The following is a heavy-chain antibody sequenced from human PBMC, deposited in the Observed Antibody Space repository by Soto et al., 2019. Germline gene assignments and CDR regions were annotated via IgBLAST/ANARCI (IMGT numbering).Heavy chain of an antibody. CDR1: RGSISTYY. J-gene: IGHJ5*02. CDR3: AREATYCSGGSCYDYKTMGFDP. V-gene: IGHV4-59*01. CDR2: IHYSGST. Sequence: SETLSLTCTVSRGSISTYYWSWIRQPPGKGLEWIGSIHYSGSTNYNPSLKSRVTISVDTSKNQFSLKVNSVTAADTAVYYCAREATYCSGGSCYDYKTMGFDPWGQGTLVTVSS. D-gene: IGHD2-15*01.